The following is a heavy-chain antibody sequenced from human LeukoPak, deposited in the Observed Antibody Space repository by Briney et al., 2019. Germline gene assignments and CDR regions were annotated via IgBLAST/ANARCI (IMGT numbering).Heavy chain of an antibody. Sequence: GGSLRLSCAASGFTFSSYWMSWVCQAPGKGLEWVANIKQDGSEKYYVDSVKGRFTISRDNAKNSLYLQMNSLRAEDTAVYYCATFKTVTTFDYWGQGTLVTVSS. CDR2: IKQDGSEK. V-gene: IGHV3-7*01. D-gene: IGHD4-17*01. CDR1: GFTFSSYW. J-gene: IGHJ4*02. CDR3: ATFKTVTTFDY.